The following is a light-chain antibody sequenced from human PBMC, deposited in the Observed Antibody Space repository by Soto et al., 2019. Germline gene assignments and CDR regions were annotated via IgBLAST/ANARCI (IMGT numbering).Light chain of an antibody. J-gene: IGKJ4*01. CDR2: DVS. CDR1: QTVYRW. V-gene: IGKV1-12*01. Sequence: GDRVTITCRASQTVYRWVAWYQQKPGRAPNLLIYDVSNLHSGVPSRFSGSGSGTDFTVTISSLQPEECAAYCCQRANDFPLAFGGGTRVEVK. CDR3: QRANDFPLA.